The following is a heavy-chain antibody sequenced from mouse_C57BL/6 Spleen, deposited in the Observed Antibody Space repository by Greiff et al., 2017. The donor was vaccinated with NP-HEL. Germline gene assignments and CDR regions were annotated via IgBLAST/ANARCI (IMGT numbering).Heavy chain of an antibody. CDR3: ARGGYLAWFAY. V-gene: IGHV5-17*01. Sequence: EVQRVESGGGLVKPGGSLKLSCAASGFTFSDYGMHWVRPAPEKGLEWVAYISSGSSTIYYADTVKGRFTISRDNAKNTLFLQMTSLRSEDTAMYYCARGGYLAWFAYWGQGTLVTVSA. CDR1: GFTFSDYG. D-gene: IGHD2-2*01. CDR2: ISSGSSTI. J-gene: IGHJ3*01.